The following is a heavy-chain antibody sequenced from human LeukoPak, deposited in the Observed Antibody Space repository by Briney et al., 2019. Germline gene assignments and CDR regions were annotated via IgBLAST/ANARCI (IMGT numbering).Heavy chain of an antibody. D-gene: IGHD3-10*01. J-gene: IGHJ4*02. CDR2: INYSGST. CDR1: GGSVSSTTYY. Sequence: SETLSLTCTVSGGSVSSTTYYWSWIRQPPGKGLEWIASINYSGSTYYNPSLKSRVTISVDTSENQFSLKLSSVTAANTAVYYCARYVVYGSGKYYFDYWGQGTLVTVSS. CDR3: ARYVVYGSGKYYFDY. V-gene: IGHV4-39*01.